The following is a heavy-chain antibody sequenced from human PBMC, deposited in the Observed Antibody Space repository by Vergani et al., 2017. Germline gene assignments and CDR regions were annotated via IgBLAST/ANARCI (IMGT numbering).Heavy chain of an antibody. J-gene: IGHJ5*02. CDR3: ARDIGRGSGSYPFDP. D-gene: IGHD3-10*01. CDR1: GGTFSSYA. Sequence: QVQLVQSGAEVNKPGSSVKVSCKASGGTFSSYAISWVRQAPGQGLEWMGGIIPNFGTANYAQKFQGRVTITGEESTSTAYMELGSLRSEDTAVYYGARDIGRGSGSYPFDPWGQGTLVTVSS. V-gene: IGHV1-69*12. CDR2: IIPNFGTA.